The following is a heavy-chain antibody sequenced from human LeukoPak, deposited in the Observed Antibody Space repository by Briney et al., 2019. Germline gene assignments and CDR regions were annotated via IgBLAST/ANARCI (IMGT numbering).Heavy chain of an antibody. CDR3: ASLNGLFDY. CDR1: GFTFSSYG. CDR2: ISYDGSNK. Sequence: GRSLRLSCAASGFTFSSYGMRWVRQAPGKGLEWVAVISYDGSNKYYADSVKGRFTISRDNSKNTLYLQMNSLRAEDTAVYYCASLNGLFDYWGQGTLVTVSS. V-gene: IGHV3-30*03. D-gene: IGHD2-8*01. J-gene: IGHJ4*02.